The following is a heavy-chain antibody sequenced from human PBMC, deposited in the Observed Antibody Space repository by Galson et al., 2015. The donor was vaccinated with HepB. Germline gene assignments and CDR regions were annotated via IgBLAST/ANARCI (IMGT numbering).Heavy chain of an antibody. CDR3: ARDGSGWPFDY. Sequence: SVKVSCKASGYTFSSYSINWVRQAPGQGLAWVGWISTYNGNTNYAQKLQGRVSMTTDTSTTTVYMELRSLRGDDTAVYYCARDGSGWPFDYWGQGTLVTVSS. CDR1: GYTFSSYS. J-gene: IGHJ4*02. CDR2: ISTYNGNT. D-gene: IGHD6-19*01. V-gene: IGHV1-18*01.